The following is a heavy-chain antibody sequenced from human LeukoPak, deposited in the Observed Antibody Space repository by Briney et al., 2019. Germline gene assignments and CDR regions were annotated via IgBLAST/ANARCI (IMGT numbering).Heavy chain of an antibody. D-gene: IGHD5-18*01. CDR3: ARVPGDTAMATGY. J-gene: IGHJ4*02. Sequence: GGSLRLSCAASGFTFSSYSMNWVRQAPGKGLEWVSSISSSSSYIYYADSVKGRFTISRDNAKNSLYLQMNSLSAEDTAVYYCARVPGDTAMATGYWGQGTLVTVSS. CDR1: GFTFSSYS. V-gene: IGHV3-21*01. CDR2: ISSSSSYI.